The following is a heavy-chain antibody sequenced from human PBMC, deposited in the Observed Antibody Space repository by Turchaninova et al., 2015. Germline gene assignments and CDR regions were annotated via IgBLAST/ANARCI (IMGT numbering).Heavy chain of an antibody. V-gene: IGHV4-34*01. CDR3: ARFPPFWSGYYTGGYYYYYGMDV. CDR1: VSSSGGND. J-gene: IGHJ6*02. D-gene: IGHD3-3*01. Sequence: QVLLQTCGAGTFTPSGTLSLNRAAMVSSSGGNDCSRIRKPPGKGLEGIGEINHGESTNYNPSLKSRVSISVDTSKNQFSLKLSSVTAADTAVYYCARFPPFWSGYYTGGYYYYYGMDVWGQGTTVTVSS. CDR2: INHGEST.